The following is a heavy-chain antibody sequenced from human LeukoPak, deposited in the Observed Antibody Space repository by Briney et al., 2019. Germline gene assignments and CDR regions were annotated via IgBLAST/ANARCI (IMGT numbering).Heavy chain of an antibody. D-gene: IGHD5-24*01. CDR2: IYNSGST. Sequence: IPSETLSLTCTVSGGSISSYYWSWIRQPAGKGLEWIGHIYNSGSTNYNPSLKSRVTISVDTSKNQFSLKLSSVTAADTAVYYCAGLDRNGNNYYDCWGQGTLVTVSS. J-gene: IGHJ4*02. CDR1: GGSISSYY. V-gene: IGHV4-4*07. CDR3: AGLDRNGNNYYDC.